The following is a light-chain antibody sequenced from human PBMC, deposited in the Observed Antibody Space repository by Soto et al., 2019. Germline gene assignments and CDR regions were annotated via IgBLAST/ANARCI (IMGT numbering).Light chain of an antibody. CDR3: QKYNSAPLT. J-gene: IGKJ4*01. CDR2: AAS. Sequence: DIQMTQSPSSLSASVGDRVTITCRASLPISNYLALYQQKPGKIPNLLIYAASTLQAGVTSPFSGSGCGTDFSSTIRSLQPEGVTGYYWQKYNSAPLTFGGGTKVEIK. V-gene: IGKV1-27*01. CDR1: LPISNY.